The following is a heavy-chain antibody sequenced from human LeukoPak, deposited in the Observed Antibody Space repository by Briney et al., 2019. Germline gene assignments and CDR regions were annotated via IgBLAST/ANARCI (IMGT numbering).Heavy chain of an antibody. Sequence: SETLSLTCTVSGGSVSSGSYYWSWIRQPPGKGLEWIGYIYYSGSTNYNPSLKSRVTISVDTSKNQFSLKLSSVTAAGTAVYYCARFRRDGYNYDYYYGMDVWGQGTTVTVSS. J-gene: IGHJ6*02. D-gene: IGHD5-24*01. CDR1: GGSVSSGSYY. V-gene: IGHV4-61*01. CDR2: IYYSGST. CDR3: ARFRRDGYNYDYYYGMDV.